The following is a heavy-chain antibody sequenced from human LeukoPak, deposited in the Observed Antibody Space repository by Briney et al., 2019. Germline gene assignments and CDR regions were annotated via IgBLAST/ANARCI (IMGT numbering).Heavy chain of an antibody. J-gene: IGHJ4*02. V-gene: IGHV3-7*01. CDR3: AREHCSIASCYGATYD. CDR1: GFTLSSYW. Sequence: GGSLRLSCAASGFTLSSYWMSWVRQAPGKELEWVANIKQDGSEKNYVDSVKGRFTISRDNAKNSLYLQMNSLRAEDTALYYCAREHCSIASCYGATYDWGQGTLVTVSS. CDR2: IKQDGSEK. D-gene: IGHD2-2*01.